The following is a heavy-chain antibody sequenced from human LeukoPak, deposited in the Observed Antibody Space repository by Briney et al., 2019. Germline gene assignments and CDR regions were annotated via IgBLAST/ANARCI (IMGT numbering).Heavy chain of an antibody. J-gene: IGHJ4*02. Sequence: ASVKVSCKASGYTFPSYAITWVRQAPGQGLEWMGWTSAYNGHTSYAQMFQGRVSMTTDTATNTAYMELRSLRSEDTAVYFCARDAKYYYDSSGYAYWGQGTLVTVSS. V-gene: IGHV1-18*01. CDR3: ARDAKYYYDSSGYAY. D-gene: IGHD3-22*01. CDR2: TSAYNGHT. CDR1: GYTFPSYA.